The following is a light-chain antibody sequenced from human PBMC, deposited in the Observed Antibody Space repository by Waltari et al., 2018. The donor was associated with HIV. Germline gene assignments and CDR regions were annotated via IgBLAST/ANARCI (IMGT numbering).Light chain of an antibody. CDR2: GAS. J-gene: IGKJ2*01. CDR1: QSVSTN. CDR3: QQYNTWPPYT. V-gene: IGKV3-15*01. Sequence: EIVMTQSPATLSVSPGERATLSCRASQSVSTNLAWYQQKPGQAPRLRIYGASTRATGIPARFSGSGSGTEFTLTISSLQSEDFAVYYCQQYNTWPPYTFGQGTKLEIK.